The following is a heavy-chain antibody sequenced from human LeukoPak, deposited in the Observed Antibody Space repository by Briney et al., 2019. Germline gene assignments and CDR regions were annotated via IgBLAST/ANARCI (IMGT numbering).Heavy chain of an antibody. J-gene: IGHJ4*02. D-gene: IGHD6-13*01. CDR1: GGSISSYY. Sequence: SETLSLTCTVSGGSISSYYWSWIRQPPGKVLEWIGYIHYSGSTNYNLSLKSRVTISVDTSKNQFSLKLSSVTAADTAVYYCARTIAAAGPYFDYWGQGTLVTVSS. CDR2: IHYSGST. V-gene: IGHV4-59*01. CDR3: ARTIAAAGPYFDY.